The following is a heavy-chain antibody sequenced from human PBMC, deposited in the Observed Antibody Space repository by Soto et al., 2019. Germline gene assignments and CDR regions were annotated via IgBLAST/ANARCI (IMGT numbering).Heavy chain of an antibody. CDR3: ARERTGTTSMDV. CDR1: GYTFTGYY. D-gene: IGHD1-1*01. V-gene: IGHV1-46*01. Sequence: ASVKVSCKASGYTFTGYYIHWVRHAPGQGLEWMGIINPGGGSTSYAQRFQGRVTMTRDTSTSTVYMELSSLRSEDTAVYYCARERTGTTSMDVWGQGTTVTVSS. J-gene: IGHJ6*02. CDR2: INPGGGST.